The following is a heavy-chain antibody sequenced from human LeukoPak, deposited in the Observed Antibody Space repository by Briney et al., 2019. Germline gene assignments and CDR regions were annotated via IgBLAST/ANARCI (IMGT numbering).Heavy chain of an antibody. V-gene: IGHV3-21*01. J-gene: IGHJ4*02. CDR3: ATYCSGGSCQLDY. Sequence: PGGSLRLSCAASGFNFNKYDMTWARQAPGKGLEWVSSISSSSSYIYYADSVKGRFTISRDNAKNSLYLQMNSLRAGDTAVYYCATYCSGGSCQLDYWGQGTLVTVSS. CDR1: GFNFNKYD. CDR2: ISSSSSYI. D-gene: IGHD2-15*01.